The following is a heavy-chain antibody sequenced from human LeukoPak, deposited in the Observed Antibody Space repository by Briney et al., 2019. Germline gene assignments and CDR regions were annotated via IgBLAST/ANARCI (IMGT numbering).Heavy chain of an antibody. V-gene: IGHV1-8*01. CDR2: MNPNSGNT. J-gene: IGHJ4*02. D-gene: IGHD3-22*01. Sequence: EASVKVSCKASGYTFTSYDINWVRQATGQGLEWMGWMNPNSGNTGYAQKFQGRVTMTRNTSISTAYMELSSLRSEDTAVYYCARTLLSSGYYAASYFDYWGQGTLVTVSS. CDR1: GYTFTSYD. CDR3: ARTLLSSGYYAASYFDY.